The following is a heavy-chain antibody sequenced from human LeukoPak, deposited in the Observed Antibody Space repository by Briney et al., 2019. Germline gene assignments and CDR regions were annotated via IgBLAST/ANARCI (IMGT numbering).Heavy chain of an antibody. Sequence: GGSLRPSCAASGFSVSTSEINWVRQAPGKGLEWVSYISSSGTLIHYADSVKGRFTISRDNAKNSVYLQMNSLRVEDTGVYYCARETTGADHWGQGTLVTVSS. V-gene: IGHV3-48*03. CDR3: ARETTGADH. D-gene: IGHD1-1*01. CDR2: ISSSGTLI. J-gene: IGHJ4*02. CDR1: GFSVSTSE.